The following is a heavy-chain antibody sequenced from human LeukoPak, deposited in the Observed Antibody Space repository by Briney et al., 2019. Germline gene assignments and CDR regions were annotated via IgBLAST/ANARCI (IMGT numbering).Heavy chain of an antibody. Sequence: GGSLRLSCAASGFTVSSNYMSWVRQAPGKGLEWVSVIYSGGSTYYADSVKGRFTISRHNSKNTLYLQMNSLRAEDTAVYYCARLGVDYDSSGYYPYYFDYWGQGTLVTVSS. CDR2: IYSGGST. CDR1: GFTVSSNY. V-gene: IGHV3-53*04. J-gene: IGHJ4*02. CDR3: ARLGVDYDSSGYYPYYFDY. D-gene: IGHD3-22*01.